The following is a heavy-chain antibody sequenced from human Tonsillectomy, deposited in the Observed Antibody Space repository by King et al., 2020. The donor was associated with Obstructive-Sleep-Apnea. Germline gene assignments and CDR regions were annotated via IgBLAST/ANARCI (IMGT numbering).Heavy chain of an antibody. CDR3: ARHSTWFDP. Sequence: VQLQESGPGLVKLSETLSLTCTVSGGSISSYYWSWIRQPPGKGLEWIGYIYYSGSTNYNPSLKSRVTISVDTSKNQFSLKLSSVTAADTAVYYCARHSTWFDPWGQGTLVTVSS. V-gene: IGHV4-59*08. CDR1: GGSISSYY. J-gene: IGHJ5*02. CDR2: IYYSGST.